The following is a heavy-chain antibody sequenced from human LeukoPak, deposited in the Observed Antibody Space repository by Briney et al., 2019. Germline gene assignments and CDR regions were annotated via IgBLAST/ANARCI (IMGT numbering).Heavy chain of an antibody. D-gene: IGHD3-22*01. J-gene: IGHJ4*02. Sequence: GGSLRLSCAASGFTFSSYWMSWVRQAPGKGLEWVANIKQDGSEKYYVDSVKGRFTISRDNAKNSLYLQMNSLRAEDTAVYYCARKVVITTLYYFDYWGQGTLVTVSS. CDR3: ARKVVITTLYYFDY. V-gene: IGHV3-7*01. CDR2: IKQDGSEK. CDR1: GFTFSSYW.